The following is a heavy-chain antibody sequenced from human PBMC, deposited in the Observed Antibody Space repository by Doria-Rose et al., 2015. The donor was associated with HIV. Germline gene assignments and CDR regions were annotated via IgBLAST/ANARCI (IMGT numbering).Heavy chain of an antibody. D-gene: IGHD6-13*01. J-gene: IGHJ4*02. V-gene: IGHV2-26*01. Sequence: QITLKESGPVLVKPTETLTLTCTVSGFSLSSPGMGVSWIRQPPGKALEWLANIFSDDERSYKTPLKSRLTISRGTSKSQVVLTMTDMDPVDTATYYCARIKSSRWYHKYYLDFWGQGTLVIVSA. CDR2: IFSDDER. CDR3: ARIKSSRWYHKYYLDF. CDR1: GFSLSSPGMG.